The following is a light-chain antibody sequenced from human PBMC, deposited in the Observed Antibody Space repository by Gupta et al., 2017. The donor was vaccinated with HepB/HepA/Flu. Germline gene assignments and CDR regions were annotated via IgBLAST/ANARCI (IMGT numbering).Light chain of an antibody. CDR3: ETLLSSGSGM. Sequence: QTVVTQEPAFSVSPGGTVTLTSGFSSDPGSTRYYPSGYRQRPGQAPMILIFTTNTRSSGVPERFSASMLGNTDAMNXTXAQADDXAEYYCETLLSSGSGMFGGGTKLTVL. CDR1: SDPGSTRYY. J-gene: IGLJ3*02. CDR2: TTN. V-gene: IGLV8-61*01.